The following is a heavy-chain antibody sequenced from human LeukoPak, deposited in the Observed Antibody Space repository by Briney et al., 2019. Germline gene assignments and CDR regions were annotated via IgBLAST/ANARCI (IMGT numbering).Heavy chain of an antibody. Sequence: GGSLRLSCAASGFTFSSYWMSWVRQAPGKGLVWVSRINSDGSTTSYADSVKGRFTISRDNSKNTLYLQMNSLRSEDTAVYYCARALQGDVRGDYIDYWGQGTLVTVSS. V-gene: IGHV3-74*01. J-gene: IGHJ4*02. CDR1: GFTFSSYW. CDR2: INSDGSTT. D-gene: IGHD3-16*01. CDR3: ARALQGDVRGDYIDY.